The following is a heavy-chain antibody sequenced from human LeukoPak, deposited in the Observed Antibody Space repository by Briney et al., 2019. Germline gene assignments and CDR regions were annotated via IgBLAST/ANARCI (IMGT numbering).Heavy chain of an antibody. CDR3: AKGFQVTAAGLTYFDY. CDR1: GFTFSSYA. J-gene: IGHJ4*02. Sequence: GGSLRLSCAASGFTFSSYAMSWVRQAPGKGLEWVSAISGSGGSTYYADSVKGRFTISRDNSKNTLYLQMNSLRAEDTAVYYCAKGFQVTAAGLTYFDYWGQGTLVTVSS. V-gene: IGHV3-23*01. D-gene: IGHD6-13*01. CDR2: ISGSGGST.